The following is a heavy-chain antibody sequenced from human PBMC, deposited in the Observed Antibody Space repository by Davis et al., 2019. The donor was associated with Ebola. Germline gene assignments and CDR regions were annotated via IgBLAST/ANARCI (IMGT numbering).Heavy chain of an antibody. V-gene: IGHV1-69*06. CDR3: ARVWGLYGGDGTFDY. D-gene: IGHD4-23*01. J-gene: IGHJ4*02. Sequence: AASVKVSCKASGGTFSSYAISWVRQAPGQGLEWMGGIFPIFGTANYAQKFQGRVTITADKSTSTAYMELSRLRSEDTAVYYCARVWGLYGGDGTFDYWGQGTLVTVSS. CDR1: GGTFSSYA. CDR2: IFPIFGTA.